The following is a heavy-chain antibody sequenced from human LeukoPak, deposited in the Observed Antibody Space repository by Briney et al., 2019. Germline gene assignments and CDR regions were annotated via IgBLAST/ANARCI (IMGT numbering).Heavy chain of an antibody. D-gene: IGHD2-15*01. CDR2: IIPIFGTA. J-gene: IGHJ5*02. CDR1: GGTFSSYA. CDR3: ASGGDGGLDR. Sequence: GASVKVSCKASGGTFSSYAISWVRQAPGQGLEWMGRIIPIFGTANYAQKFQGRVTITTDESTSTAYMELSRPRSEDTAVYCCASGGDGGLDRWGQGTLVTVSS. V-gene: IGHV1-69*05.